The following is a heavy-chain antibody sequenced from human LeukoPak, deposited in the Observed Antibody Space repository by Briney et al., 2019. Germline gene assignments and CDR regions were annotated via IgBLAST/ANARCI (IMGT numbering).Heavy chain of an antibody. Sequence: ASVKVSCKASGSTFTGYYMHWVRQAPGQGLEWMGWINPNSGGTNYAQKFQGRVTMTRDASISTAYMELSRMRSDDTAVYYCARYDYSNLDMAEYFQHWGQGTLVTVSS. V-gene: IGHV1-2*02. CDR1: GSTFTGYY. CDR2: INPNSGGT. CDR3: ARYDYSNLDMAEYFQH. D-gene: IGHD4-11*01. J-gene: IGHJ1*01.